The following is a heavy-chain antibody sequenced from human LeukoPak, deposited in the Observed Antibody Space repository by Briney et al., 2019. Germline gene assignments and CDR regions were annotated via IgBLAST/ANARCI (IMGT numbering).Heavy chain of an antibody. CDR3: ARDLYDSDAYSSPIDY. D-gene: IGHD3-22*01. CDR1: GXTLSSHS. CDR2: ISSSGSYI. V-gene: IGHV3-21*01. Sequence: GGSLRLSCAAYGXTLSSHSMDWVRQAPGKGLEWISSISSSGSYIHSADSVKGRFTISRDNAKNSLYLQMNSLRAEDTAVYYCARDLYDSDAYSSPIDYWGQGTLVTVSS. J-gene: IGHJ4*02.